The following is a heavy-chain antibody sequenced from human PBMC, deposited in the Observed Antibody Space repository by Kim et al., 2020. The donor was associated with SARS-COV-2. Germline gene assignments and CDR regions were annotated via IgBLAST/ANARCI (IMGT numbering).Heavy chain of an antibody. CDR2: IKAGNGDK. Sequence: ASVKVSCKASGYTFTSYAMHWVRQAPGQRLKGRGGIKAGNGDKKNSKNFQGRVTIIREPSASTAYMELRSLRSEDTAVYYCAREGGSAAAGGTGWFDPWGEGTLGTVSS. J-gene: IGHJ5*02. CDR1: GYTFTSYA. CDR3: AREGGSAAAGGTGWFDP. V-gene: IGHV1-3*01. D-gene: IGHD6-13*01.